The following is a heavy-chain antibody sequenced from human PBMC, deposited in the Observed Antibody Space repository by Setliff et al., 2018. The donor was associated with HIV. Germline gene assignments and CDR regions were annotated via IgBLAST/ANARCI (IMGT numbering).Heavy chain of an antibody. J-gene: IGHJ6*03. CDR2: IIPILGIA. V-gene: IGHV1-69*10. CDR3: ARVPLYSSSSFYYYYYYMDV. Sequence: GASVKVSCKASGGTFSSYAISWVRQAPGQGLEWMGGIIPILGIANYAQKFQGRVTITADKSTSTAYMELSSLRSEDTAVYYCARVPLYSSSSFYYYYYYMDVWGKGTTVTVS. D-gene: IGHD6-6*01. CDR1: GGTFSSYA.